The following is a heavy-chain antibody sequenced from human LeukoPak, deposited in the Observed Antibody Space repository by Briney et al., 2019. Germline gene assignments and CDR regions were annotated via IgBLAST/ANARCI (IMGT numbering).Heavy chain of an antibody. D-gene: IGHD3-16*01. V-gene: IGHV4-59*12. CDR3: ATYMYGGDYGSYYFEI. CDR2: IHYSGST. J-gene: IGHJ4*02. CDR1: GDSISNDY. Sequence: SETLSLTCTVSGDSISNDYWSWIRQPPGKGLEWIGYIHYSGSTNYNPSLKSRVTISVDTSKNHFSLKLTSVTAADTAVYYCATYMYGGDYGSYYFEIWGQGTLVTVSS.